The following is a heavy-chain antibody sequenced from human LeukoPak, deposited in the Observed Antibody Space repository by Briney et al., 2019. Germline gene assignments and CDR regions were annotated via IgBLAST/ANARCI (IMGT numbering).Heavy chain of an antibody. V-gene: IGHV3-30*02. Sequence: GGSLRLSCAASGFSFSSYAMHWGRQAPGKGLERVAFMRHDGSKKYYADSGQDRFIISRDNSKNTLYLQKNALRTEDTAVYFCAKGTGSGSFLVDYWGQGTLVTVSS. CDR2: MRHDGSKK. CDR1: GFSFSSYA. D-gene: IGHD3-10*01. J-gene: IGHJ4*02. CDR3: AKGTGSGSFLVDY.